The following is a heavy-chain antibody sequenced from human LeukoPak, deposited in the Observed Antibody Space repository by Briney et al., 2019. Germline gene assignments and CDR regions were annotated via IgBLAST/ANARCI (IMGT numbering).Heavy chain of an antibody. D-gene: IGHD6-19*01. CDR2: IVPSFGTT. J-gene: IGHJ4*02. Sequence: SVKVSCKASGGTFSRLAISWVRQAPGPGLEWMGMIVPSFGTTNYAQNFQGRVTIAADKSTSTADMELSSLKSEDTAIYFCATPTSYLAGTVLHFDFWGQGTLVTVSS. V-gene: IGHV1-69*06. CDR1: GGTFSRLA. CDR3: ATPTSYLAGTVLHFDF.